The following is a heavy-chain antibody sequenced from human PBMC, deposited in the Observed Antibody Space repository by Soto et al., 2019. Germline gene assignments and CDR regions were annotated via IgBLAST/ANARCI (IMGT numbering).Heavy chain of an antibody. Sequence: QVTLKESGPVLVKPTETLTLTCTVSGFSLSNARMGVSWIRQPPGKALEWLAHIFSNDEKSYSTSLKSRLTISKDTSKSQVVLTMTNMDPVDTATYYCARTIGYCSSTSCYAWFDPWGQATLVTVSS. J-gene: IGHJ5*02. CDR3: ARTIGYCSSTSCYAWFDP. D-gene: IGHD2-2*01. V-gene: IGHV2-26*01. CDR1: GFSLSNARMG. CDR2: IFSNDEK.